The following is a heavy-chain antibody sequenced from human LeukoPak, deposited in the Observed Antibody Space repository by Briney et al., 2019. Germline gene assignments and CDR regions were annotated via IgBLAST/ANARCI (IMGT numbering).Heavy chain of an antibody. J-gene: IGHJ6*02. CDR1: GFTFSDYY. CDR3: ATPRTFYYYDGMDV. D-gene: IGHD1-14*01. Sequence: SGGSLRLSCAASGFTFSDYYMSWVRQAPGKGLEWVSAISGSGGTTYYADSVKGRFTISRDNSKKTLYLQMNSLGAEDTAVYYCATPRTFYYYDGMDVWGQGTTVTVSS. CDR2: ISGSGGTT. V-gene: IGHV3-23*01.